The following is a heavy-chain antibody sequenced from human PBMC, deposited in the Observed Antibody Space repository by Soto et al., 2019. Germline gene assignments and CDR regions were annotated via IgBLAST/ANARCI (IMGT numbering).Heavy chain of an antibody. V-gene: IGHV3-33*01. D-gene: IGHD2-2*01. J-gene: IGHJ6*03. CDR3: ARDRVVVPAAAPSGYMDV. Sequence: GGSLRLSCAASGFTFSSYGMHLVRQAPGKGLEWVAVIWYDGSNKYYADSVKGRFTISRDNSKNTLYLQMNSLRAEDTAVYYCARDRVVVPAAAPSGYMDVWGKGTTVTVSS. CDR1: GFTFSSYG. CDR2: IWYDGSNK.